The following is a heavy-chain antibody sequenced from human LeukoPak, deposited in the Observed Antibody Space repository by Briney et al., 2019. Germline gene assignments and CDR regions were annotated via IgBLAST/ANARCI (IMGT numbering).Heavy chain of an antibody. V-gene: IGHV3-7*03. CDR2: IKQVGSEK. Sequence: GGSLRLSCALSGLTLSSYWMSCVRHAPGKGVEWVADIKQVGSEKYYMDSVKGRFTNSRDNAKNALYLQMNSLRAEDTAVYCCARASWTRGAFDLWGQGTMVTVSS. CDR3: ARASWTRGAFDL. D-gene: IGHD3/OR15-3a*01. J-gene: IGHJ3*01. CDR1: GLTLSSYW.